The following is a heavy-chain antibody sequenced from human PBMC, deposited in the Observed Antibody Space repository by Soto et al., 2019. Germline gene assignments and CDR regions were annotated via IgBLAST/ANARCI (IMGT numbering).Heavy chain of an antibody. V-gene: IGHV4-34*01. CDR3: ARGGTTSRAAARYNWFDP. J-gene: IGHJ5*02. CDR1: GGSFSGYY. D-gene: IGHD6-13*01. Sequence: QVQLQQWGAGLLKPSETLSLTCAVYGGSFSGYYWSWIRQPPGQGLEWIGEINHSGSTNYNPSLKSRVTISVDTSKNQFSLKLSSVTAADTAVYYCARGGTTSRAAARYNWFDPWGQGTLVTVSS. CDR2: INHSGST.